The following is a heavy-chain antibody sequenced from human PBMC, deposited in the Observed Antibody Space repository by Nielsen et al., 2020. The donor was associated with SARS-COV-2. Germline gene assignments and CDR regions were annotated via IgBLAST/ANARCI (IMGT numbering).Heavy chain of an antibody. CDR2: ISTGGGST. CDR3: ARMFGGGYGENPHINYGLDI. Sequence: GGSLRLSCAASGFGFRTFAMIWVRQSPGKGLQWVSSISTGGGSTYYTDSLKGRFVISRDNSKNSLYLQMSSLRAEDTAVYYCARMFGGGYGENPHINYGLDIWGQGTTVTVS. D-gene: IGHD2-15*01. CDR1: GFGFRTFA. V-gene: IGHV3-21*01. J-gene: IGHJ6*02.